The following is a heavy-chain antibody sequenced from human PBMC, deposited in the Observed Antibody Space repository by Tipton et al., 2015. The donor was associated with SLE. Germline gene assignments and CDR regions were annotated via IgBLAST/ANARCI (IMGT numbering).Heavy chain of an antibody. D-gene: IGHD3-3*01. CDR2: ISSSRSYT. V-gene: IGHV3-11*06. CDR3: ARDERGITIFG. CDR1: EFIFSDYY. J-gene: IGHJ4*02. Sequence: SLRLSCAASEFIFSDYYMNWIRQAPGKGLEWVSYISSSRSYTNYADSVKGRFAISRDNAKKSVFLQMNSLRAEDTAVYYCARDERGITIFGRGQGTLVTVSS.